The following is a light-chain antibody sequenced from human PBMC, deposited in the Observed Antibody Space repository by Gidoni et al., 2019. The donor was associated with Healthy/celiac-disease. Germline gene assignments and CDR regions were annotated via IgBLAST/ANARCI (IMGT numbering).Light chain of an antibody. CDR1: QSVSSY. V-gene: IGKV3-11*01. CDR2: DAS. CDR3: QQRSNWPSLN. J-gene: IGKJ4*01. Sequence: EIVLTQSPATLSLSPGERATLSCRASQSVSSYLAWYQQKPGQAPRLLIYDASNRATGIPARLSGSVSGTDFTLTISSLEPEDFAVYYCQQRSNWPSLNFGGWTKVEIK.